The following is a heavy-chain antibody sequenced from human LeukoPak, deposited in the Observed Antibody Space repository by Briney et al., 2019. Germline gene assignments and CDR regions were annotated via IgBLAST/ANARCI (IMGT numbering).Heavy chain of an antibody. CDR3: ARAVGSRTPFDY. CDR2: IYYSGST. D-gene: IGHD1-26*01. V-gene: IGHV4-39*07. Sequence: SETLSLTCTVSGGSISSSSYYWGWIRQPPGKGLEWIGSIYYSGSTYYNPSLKSRVTISVDTSENQFSLKLSSVTAADTAVYYCARAVGSRTPFDYWGQGTLGTVSS. J-gene: IGHJ4*02. CDR1: GGSISSSSYY.